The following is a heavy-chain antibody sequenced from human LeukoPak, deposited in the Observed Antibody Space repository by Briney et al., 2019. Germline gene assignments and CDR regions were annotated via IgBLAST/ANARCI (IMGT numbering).Heavy chain of an antibody. CDR1: GYIFSNYG. J-gene: IGHJ6*03. Sequence: ASVKVSCKTSGYIFSNYGITWVRQAPGQGLEWMGGINPNSGGTNYAQKFQGRVTMTRDTSISTAYMELSRLRSDDTAVYYCARGYLLSSIAAHDYYYYYMDVWGKGTTVTVSS. CDR2: INPNSGGT. CDR3: ARGYLLSSIAAHDYYYYYMDV. V-gene: IGHV1-2*02. D-gene: IGHD6-6*01.